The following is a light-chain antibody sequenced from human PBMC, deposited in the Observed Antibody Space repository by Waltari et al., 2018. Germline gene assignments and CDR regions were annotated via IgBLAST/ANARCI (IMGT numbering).Light chain of an antibody. J-gene: IGKJ2*01. V-gene: IGKV3-11*01. CDR2: DAS. Sequence: EIVLTQSPDTLSLSPGDTTTLSCRASQSVGSYLAWYQQKPGQPPRLLIYDASNRATGVPARFRGSGSGTEFTLTISSLEAEDFAVYYCQQRSNWTPHTFGQGARLEIK. CDR3: QQRSNWTPHT. CDR1: QSVGSY.